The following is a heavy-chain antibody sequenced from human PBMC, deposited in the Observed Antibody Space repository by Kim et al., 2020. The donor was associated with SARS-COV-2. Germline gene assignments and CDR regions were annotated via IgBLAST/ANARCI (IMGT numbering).Heavy chain of an antibody. J-gene: IGHJ3*01. D-gene: IGHD3-22*01. CDR1: GFTFSSYA. Sequence: GGSLRLSCAASGFTFSSYAMHWVRQAPGKGLEWVAVISYDGSNKYYADSVKGRFTISRDNSKNTLYLQMNSLRAEDTAVYYCARTHSDYYDSSGYVNDA. CDR2: ISYDGSNK. CDR3: ARTHSDYYDSSGYVNDA. V-gene: IGHV3-30*04.